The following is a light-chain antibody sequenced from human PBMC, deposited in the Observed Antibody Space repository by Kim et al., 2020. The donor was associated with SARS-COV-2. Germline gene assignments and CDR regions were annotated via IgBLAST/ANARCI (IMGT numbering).Light chain of an antibody. CDR3: QEYNNWPYT. J-gene: IGKJ2*01. V-gene: IGKV3-15*01. CDR2: GAS. CDR1: QSVSSN. Sequence: EIVMTQSPVTLSVSPGERATLSCRASQSVSSNLAWYQQTPGQAPRLLIYGASTRATGIPARFSGTGSGTEFTLTISSLQSEDFAVYYCQEYNNWPYTFGQETKVEI.